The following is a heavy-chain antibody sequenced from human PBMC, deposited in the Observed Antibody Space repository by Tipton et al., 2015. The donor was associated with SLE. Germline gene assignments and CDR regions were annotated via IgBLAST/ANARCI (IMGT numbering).Heavy chain of an antibody. V-gene: IGHV3-48*03. Sequence: SLRLSCAASGFTFSSYEMNWVRQAPGKGLEWVSYISSSGNTIYYADSVKGRFTISRDNAKNTLNLQMNSLRAEDTAVYYCAKVAQGFDWLSNGMDVWGQGTTVTVSS. D-gene: IGHD3-9*01. CDR3: AKVAQGFDWLSNGMDV. CDR1: GFTFSSYE. J-gene: IGHJ6*02. CDR2: ISSSGNTI.